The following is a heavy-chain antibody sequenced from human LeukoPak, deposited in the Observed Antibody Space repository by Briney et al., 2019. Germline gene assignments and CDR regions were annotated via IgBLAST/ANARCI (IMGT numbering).Heavy chain of an antibody. Sequence: GGSLRLSCAASGFPFRRYSINWARQASGKGLECVSCIRSLSSYIYYTDSVKGRFTFSGGNAEHSLHVQMNSLRAQDTAVYYCARELLTYSNHKLGHYMDVWGKGTTVTVSS. D-gene: IGHD4-11*01. CDR3: ARELLTYSNHKLGHYMDV. V-gene: IGHV3-21*01. CDR1: GFPFRRYS. CDR2: IRSLSSYI. J-gene: IGHJ6*03.